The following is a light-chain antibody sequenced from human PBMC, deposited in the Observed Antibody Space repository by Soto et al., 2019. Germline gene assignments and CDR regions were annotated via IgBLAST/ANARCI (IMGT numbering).Light chain of an antibody. J-gene: IGKJ5*01. CDR1: QSVGSS. V-gene: IGKV3-11*01. Sequence: EIVFTPSPATVSLSTGERTTLSCRASQSVGSSLAWYQQRPGQAPRLLIYDAFIRATGIPARFSGSESGTDFTLTISSLEPEDSAVYYCQQRSNCPLTFGLGTRLVN. CDR3: QQRSNCPLT. CDR2: DAF.